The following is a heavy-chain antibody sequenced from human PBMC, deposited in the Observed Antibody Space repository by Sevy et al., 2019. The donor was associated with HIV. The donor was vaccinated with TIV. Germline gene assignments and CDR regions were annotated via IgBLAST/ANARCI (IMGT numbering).Heavy chain of an antibody. Sequence: ASVKVSCKASGGTFSSYDINWVRQAPGQGLEWVGQIIPIFGTSSYAHNFQGRVTITADESTSTAYMDLSSLRSEDTAVYYCAGGGGAVDHGMDVWGQGTTVTVSS. J-gene: IGHJ6*02. CDR1: GGTFSSYD. CDR2: IIPIFGTS. CDR3: AGGGGAVDHGMDV. V-gene: IGHV1-69*13. D-gene: IGHD2-21*01.